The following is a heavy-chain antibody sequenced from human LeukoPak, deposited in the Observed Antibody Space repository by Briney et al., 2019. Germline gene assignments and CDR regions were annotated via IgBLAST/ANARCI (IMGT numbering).Heavy chain of an antibody. Sequence: GGSLRLSCATSGFTFSSYWMSWVRQAPGKGLEWVANIKQDGSEKYYVDSVKGRFTISRDNAKNSLYLQMNSLRAEDTAVYYCARVRVAVAGTGDYYFDYWGQGTLVTVSS. V-gene: IGHV3-7*01. CDR1: GFTFSSYW. CDR3: ARVRVAVAGTGDYYFDY. CDR2: IKQDGSEK. J-gene: IGHJ4*02. D-gene: IGHD6-19*01.